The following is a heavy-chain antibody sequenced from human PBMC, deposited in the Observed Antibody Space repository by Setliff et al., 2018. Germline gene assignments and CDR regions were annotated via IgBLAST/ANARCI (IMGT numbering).Heavy chain of an antibody. V-gene: IGHV4-4*02. Sequence: SETLSLTCTVSGASINRLYWWTWVRQPPGKGLEWFGEIYHDGHDKYTPSVHYSPSLKSRVTISKYKSNNQFSLNLTSMTAADTAVYECAKGVGIYHSDPWGQGSLVTVSS. J-gene: IGHJ5*02. CDR3: AKGVGIYHSDP. D-gene: IGHD2-2*01. CDR2: IYHDGHD. CDR1: GASINRLYW.